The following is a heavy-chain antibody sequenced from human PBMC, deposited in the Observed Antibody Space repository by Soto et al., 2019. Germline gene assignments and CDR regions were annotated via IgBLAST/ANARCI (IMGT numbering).Heavy chain of an antibody. CDR3: AKATATGGGAFDI. J-gene: IGHJ3*02. CDR1: GFTCSSYD. Sequence: GGSLRLSCAASGFTCSSYDMSWVRRAPGKGLEWVSTILAGGSTYYADSVKGRLTISRDNSKNTVYLQMNSLTAGDTAVYYCAKATATGGGAFDICGQGTMVTVSS. V-gene: IGHV3-23*01. CDR2: ILAGGST. D-gene: IGHD2-8*02.